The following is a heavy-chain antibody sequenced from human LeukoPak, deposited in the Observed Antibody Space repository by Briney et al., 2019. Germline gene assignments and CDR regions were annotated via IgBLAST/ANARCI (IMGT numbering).Heavy chain of an antibody. Sequence: GGSLRLSCAASGFTFNSYSMKWVRQAPGKGLEWVSSVSTSSSYIYYADSVKGRFTISRDNAKNSLYLQMNSLRAEDTAVYYCAREETTVTALDYWGQGTLVTVSS. J-gene: IGHJ4*02. CDR3: AREETTVTALDY. CDR2: VSTSSSYI. V-gene: IGHV3-21*01. CDR1: GFTFNSYS. D-gene: IGHD4-17*01.